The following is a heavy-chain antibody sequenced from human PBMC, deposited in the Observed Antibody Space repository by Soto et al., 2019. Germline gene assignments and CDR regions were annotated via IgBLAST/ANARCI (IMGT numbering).Heavy chain of an antibody. D-gene: IGHD3-10*01. CDR2: IIPIFGTA. V-gene: IGHV1-69*13. CDR1: GGTFSSYA. Sequence: SVKVSCKASGGTFSSYAISWVRQAPGQGLEWMGGIIPIFGTANYAQKFQGRVTITADESTSTAYMELSSLRSVDTAVYYCAVLLDNWFDPWGQGTLVTVSS. J-gene: IGHJ5*02. CDR3: AVLLDNWFDP.